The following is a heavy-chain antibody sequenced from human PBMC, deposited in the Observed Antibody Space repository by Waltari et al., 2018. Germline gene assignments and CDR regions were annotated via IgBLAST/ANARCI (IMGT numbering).Heavy chain of an antibody. CDR2: ISSSSYI. CDR3: ARGTLDTAMVRPDY. CDR1: GFTFSSYS. J-gene: IGHJ4*02. V-gene: IGHV3-21*01. D-gene: IGHD5-18*01. Sequence: EVQLVESGGGLVKPGGSLRLSCAASGFTFSSYSMNWVRQAPGKGLEWVSSISSSSYIYYADSVKGRFTISRDNAKNSLYLQMNSLRAEDTAVYYCARGTLDTAMVRPDYWGQGTLVTVSS.